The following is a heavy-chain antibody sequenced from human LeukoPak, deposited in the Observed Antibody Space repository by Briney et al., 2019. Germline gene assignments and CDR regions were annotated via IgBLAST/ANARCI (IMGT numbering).Heavy chain of an antibody. D-gene: IGHD6-19*01. V-gene: IGHV3-23*01. CDR3: AKRIVGWYQIDY. CDR1: GFTFSSYA. CDR2: ITGPGEGT. Sequence: GRSLRLSCAASGFTFSSYAMHWVRQAPGKGLEWVAAITGPGEGTWHADSVKGRFTTSRDNSQRTLYLQMNSLRAEDTAVYYCAKRIVGWYQIDYWGHGTLVTVSS. J-gene: IGHJ4*01.